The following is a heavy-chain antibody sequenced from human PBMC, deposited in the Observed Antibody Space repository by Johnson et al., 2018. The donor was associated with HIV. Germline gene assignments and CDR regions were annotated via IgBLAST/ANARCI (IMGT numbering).Heavy chain of an antibody. CDR2: ISDSGGST. CDR3: ARGGHYVWSDAFDV. CDR1: RFTFSNYA. V-gene: IGHV3-23*01. D-gene: IGHD3-16*01. Sequence: VQLMESGGGLVQPGGSLRLSCAASRFTFSNYAMSWVRQAPGKGLEWVSAISDSGGSTNYADSVKGRFTLSRDISKNTLYLQMNGLRAEDTAVYYCARGGHYVWSDAFDVWGQGTVVTVSS. J-gene: IGHJ3*01.